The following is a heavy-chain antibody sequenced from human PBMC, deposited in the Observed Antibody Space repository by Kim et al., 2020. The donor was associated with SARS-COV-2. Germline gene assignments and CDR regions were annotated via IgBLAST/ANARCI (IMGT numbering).Heavy chain of an antibody. V-gene: IGHV3-7*05. CDR3: ARKPSAESS. J-gene: IGHJ4*02. CDR2: INRDGSVR. CDR1: GFSIGSEW. Sequence: GGSLRLSCAASGFSIGSEWMSWVRQAPGKGPEWVANINRDGSVRNYGESVRGRFSISRDDAENSLYLQMNSLRAEDTAVYYCARKPSAESSCGQRTLVIVSS.